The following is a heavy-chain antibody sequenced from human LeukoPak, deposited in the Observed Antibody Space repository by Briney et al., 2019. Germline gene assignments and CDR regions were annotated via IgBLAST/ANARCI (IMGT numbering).Heavy chain of an antibody. Sequence: ASVTVSCKASGYTFTSYGISWVRQAPGQGLEWMGWISAYNGNTNYAQKLQGRVTITTDTSTSTAYMELRSLRSDDTAVYYCARDDGGTYYDYVWGSYRPSPFDYWGQGTLVTVSS. J-gene: IGHJ4*02. CDR3: ARDDGGTYYDYVWGSYRPSPFDY. D-gene: IGHD3-16*02. CDR2: ISAYNGNT. V-gene: IGHV1-18*01. CDR1: GYTFTSYG.